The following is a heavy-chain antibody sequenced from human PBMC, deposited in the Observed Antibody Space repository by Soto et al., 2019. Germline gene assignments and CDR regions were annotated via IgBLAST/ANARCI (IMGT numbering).Heavy chain of an antibody. Sequence: QVPLVQSGAEVKKPGASVKVSCKASGYTFTSYDINWVRQATGQGLEWMGWMNPNSGNTGYAQKFQGRVTITRTTALSTAYMALSSLRSEATAVYYCRITGSNIAGTWFDPWGQGTLVTVSS. J-gene: IGHJ5*02. D-gene: IGHD6-13*01. CDR3: RITGSNIAGTWFDP. CDR1: GYTFTSYD. CDR2: MNPNSGNT. V-gene: IGHV1-8*01.